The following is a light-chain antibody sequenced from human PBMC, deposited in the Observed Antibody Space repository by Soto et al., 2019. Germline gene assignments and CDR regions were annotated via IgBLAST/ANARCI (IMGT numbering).Light chain of an antibody. CDR3: QQRSNWLPLT. Sequence: IVLTQSPATLSLSPGERATLSCRASQSVSSYLAWYQQKPGQAPRLLIYDASNRATGIPARFSGSGSGTDFTLTISSLEPEDFAVYYCQQRSNWLPLTFGGGTKVDI. J-gene: IGKJ4*01. CDR2: DAS. V-gene: IGKV3-11*01. CDR1: QSVSSY.